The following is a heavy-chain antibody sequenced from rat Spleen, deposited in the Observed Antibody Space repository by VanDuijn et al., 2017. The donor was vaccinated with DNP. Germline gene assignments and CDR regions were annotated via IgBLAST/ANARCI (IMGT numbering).Heavy chain of an antibody. V-gene: IGHV2-1*01. CDR2: MQTGGSI. CDR3: VRGSAFFDY. D-gene: IGHD3-2*01. J-gene: IGHJ2*01. Sequence: QVQLKESGPGLVQPSETLSLTCTVSGFSLTSYSVNWVRQPSGKGMEWMGRMQTGGSIDYSSALKSRLSISRDTSKSQVFLKMNSLQTEDTAMYFCVRGSAFFDYWGQGVMVTVSS. CDR1: GFSLTSYS.